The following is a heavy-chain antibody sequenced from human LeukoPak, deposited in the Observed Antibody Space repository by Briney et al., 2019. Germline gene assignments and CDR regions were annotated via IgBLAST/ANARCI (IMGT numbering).Heavy chain of an antibody. Sequence: SETLSLTCTVSGGFISSYYWTWIRQPPGKGLEWIGYIYNSRNTNYNPSLKSRVTISVGTSENQFSLKLNSVTAADTAVYYCARRNILTEGEAFDIWGQGTTVTVSS. CDR2: IYNSRNT. CDR1: GGFISSYY. D-gene: IGHD3-9*01. CDR3: ARRNILTEGEAFDI. J-gene: IGHJ3*02. V-gene: IGHV4-59*08.